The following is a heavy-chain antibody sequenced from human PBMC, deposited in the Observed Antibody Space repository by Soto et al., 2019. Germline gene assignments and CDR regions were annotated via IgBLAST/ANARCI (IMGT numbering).Heavy chain of an antibody. CDR3: ATPTIRGYSYGLNYFDY. J-gene: IGHJ4*02. CDR2: IYYSGST. D-gene: IGHD5-18*01. CDR1: GGSISSSSYY. V-gene: IGHV4-39*01. Sequence: QLQLQESGPGLVKPSETLSLTCTVSGGSISSSSYYWGWIRQPPGKGLEWIGSIYYSGSTYYNPSLKCRVPMSADTSKNQCSLKLCSVTAADTAVYYCATPTIRGYSYGLNYFDYWGQGTLVTVSS.